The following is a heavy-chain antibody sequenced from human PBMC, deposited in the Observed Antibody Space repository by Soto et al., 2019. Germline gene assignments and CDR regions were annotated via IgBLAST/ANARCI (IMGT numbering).Heavy chain of an antibody. CDR1: GGTFSSYA. J-gene: IGHJ4*02. V-gene: IGHV1-69*06. CDR3: ARDHNAGLGWPLYSFNY. D-gene: IGHD2-21*01. Sequence: QVQLVQSGAEVKKPGSSVKVSCKASGGTFSSYAISWVRQAPGQGLGWMGGIIPIFGTANYAQKFQGRVTITADKSTSTAYMELSSLRSEDTAVYYCARDHNAGLGWPLYSFNYWGQGTLVTVSS. CDR2: IIPIFGTA.